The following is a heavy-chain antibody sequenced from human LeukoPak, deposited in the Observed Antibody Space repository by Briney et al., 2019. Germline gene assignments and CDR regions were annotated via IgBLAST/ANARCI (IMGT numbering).Heavy chain of an antibody. V-gene: IGHV4-59*04. CDR3: YEPRFDI. CDR1: GGSISSYY. Sequence: SETLSLTCTVSGGSISSYYWSWIRQPPGKGLEWIGYIYHSGSTYYNPSLKSRVTISVDRSKNQFSLKLSSVTAADTAVYYCYEPRFDIWGQGTMVTVSS. D-gene: IGHD1-14*01. CDR2: IYHSGST. J-gene: IGHJ3*02.